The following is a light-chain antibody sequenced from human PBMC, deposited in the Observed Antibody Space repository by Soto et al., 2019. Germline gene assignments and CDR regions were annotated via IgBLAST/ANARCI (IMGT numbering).Light chain of an antibody. Sequence: QSVLTQPASVSGSPGQSITISCTGPTGDVGGFTYVSWYQQHPGKAPKLMIYEVSNRPSGVSNRFSGSKSGNTASLTISGLQAEDEADYYCSSYTSSSTRVFGTGTKVTVL. CDR3: SSYTSSSTRV. CDR2: EVS. V-gene: IGLV2-14*01. CDR1: TGDVGGFTY. J-gene: IGLJ1*01.